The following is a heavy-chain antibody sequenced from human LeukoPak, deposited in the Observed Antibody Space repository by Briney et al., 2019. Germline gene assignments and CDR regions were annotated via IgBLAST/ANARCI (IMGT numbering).Heavy chain of an antibody. Sequence: GASVKVSCKASGYTFTSYGISWVRQAPGQGLEWVGWISAYNGNTNYAQKLQGRVTMTTDTSTSTAYMELRSLRSDDTAVYYCARVRSYSGSYYFDYWGQGTLVTVSS. D-gene: IGHD1-26*01. J-gene: IGHJ4*02. CDR2: ISAYNGNT. CDR3: ARVRSYSGSYYFDY. V-gene: IGHV1-18*01. CDR1: GYTFTSYG.